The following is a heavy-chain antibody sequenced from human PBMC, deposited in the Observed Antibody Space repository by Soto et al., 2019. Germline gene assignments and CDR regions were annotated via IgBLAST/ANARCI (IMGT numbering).Heavy chain of an antibody. D-gene: IGHD3-10*01. CDR2: ISYDGSNK. V-gene: IGHV3-30-3*01. CDR1: GFTFSSYA. CDR3: ARDEGDFAFDI. Sequence: PGGSLRLSCAASGFTFSSYAMHWVRQAPGKGLEWVAVISYDGSNKYYADSVKGRFTISRDNSKNTLYLQMNSLRAEDTAVYYCARDEGDFAFDIWGQGTMVT. J-gene: IGHJ3*02.